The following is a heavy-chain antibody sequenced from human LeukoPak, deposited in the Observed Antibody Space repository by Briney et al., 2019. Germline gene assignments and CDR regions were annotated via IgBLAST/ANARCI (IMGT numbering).Heavy chain of an antibody. CDR2: ISYDGSNK. V-gene: IGHV3-30*04. D-gene: IGHD3-3*01. CDR3: ARDGDMRTTTIFGVVLG. J-gene: IGHJ4*02. Sequence: GGSLRLSCAASGFTFSSYAVHWVRQAPGKGLEGVAVISYDGSNKYYADSVKGRFTISRDNSKNTLYLQMNSLRAEDTAVYYCARDGDMRTTTIFGVVLGWGQGTLVTVSS. CDR1: GFTFSSYA.